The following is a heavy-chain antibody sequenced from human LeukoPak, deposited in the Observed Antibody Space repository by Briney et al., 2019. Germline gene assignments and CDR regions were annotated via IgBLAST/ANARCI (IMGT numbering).Heavy chain of an antibody. D-gene: IGHD3-22*01. J-gene: IGHJ5*02. CDR3: ARVGQLLEYYDSAETNWFDP. CDR2: IYYSGST. V-gene: IGHV4-30-4*08. CDR1: GGSVSSGSYY. Sequence: SETLSLTCTVSGGSVSSGSYYWSWIRQPPGKGLEWIGYIYYSGSTYYNPSLKSRVTISVDTSKNQFSLKLSSVTAADTAVYYCARVGQLLEYYDSAETNWFDPWGQGTLVTVSS.